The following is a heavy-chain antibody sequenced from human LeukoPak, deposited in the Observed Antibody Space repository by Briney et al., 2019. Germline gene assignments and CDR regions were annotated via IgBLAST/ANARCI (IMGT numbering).Heavy chain of an antibody. CDR2: IKTDGSIT. J-gene: IGHJ4*02. CDR1: GFGFSNFW. CDR3: TREADPAFSASSSPDF. D-gene: IGHD6-6*01. Sequence: RRSLRLSCAASGFGFSNFWMHWVRQAPGKGLEWVSRIKTDGSITAYADSVKGRFTIFRDNAKNTLYLHMNSLKGEDTATYFCTREADPAFSASSSPDFWGQGTPVTVS. V-gene: IGHV3-74*01.